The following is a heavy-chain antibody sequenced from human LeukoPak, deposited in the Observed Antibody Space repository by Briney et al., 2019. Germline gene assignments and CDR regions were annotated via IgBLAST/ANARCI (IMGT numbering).Heavy chain of an antibody. J-gene: IGHJ5*02. V-gene: IGHV4-59*01. CDR3: ARYVDMWWFDP. CDR2: IYSSGSS. CDR1: GGSISTYY. Sequence: PSETLSLICTVSGGSISTYYWSWIRQPPGKGLEWIGYIYSSGSSNYNPSLKSRVTISVDTSKNQLSLKLSSVTAADTAVYYCARYVDMWWFDPWGQGTLVTVSS. D-gene: IGHD3-9*01.